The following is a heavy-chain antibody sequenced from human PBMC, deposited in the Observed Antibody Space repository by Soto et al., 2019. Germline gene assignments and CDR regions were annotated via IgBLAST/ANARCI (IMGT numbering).Heavy chain of an antibody. CDR3: VRLGGDYYDFIWGSYPPSGDYYYYYMDV. J-gene: IGHJ6*03. CDR2: IYYSGST. CDR1: GGSISSSSYY. V-gene: IGHV4-39*01. Sequence: SETLSLTCTVSGGSISSSSYYWGWIRQPPGKGLEWIGSIYYSGSTYYKPSLKSRVTISVDTSKNQFSLKLSSVTAADTAVYYCVRLGGDYYDFIWGSYPPSGDYYYYYMDVWGKGTTVTVSS. D-gene: IGHD3-16*02.